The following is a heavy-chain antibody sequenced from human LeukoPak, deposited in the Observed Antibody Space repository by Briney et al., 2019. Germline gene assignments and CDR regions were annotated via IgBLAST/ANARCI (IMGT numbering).Heavy chain of an antibody. V-gene: IGHV3-21*01. D-gene: IGHD6-13*01. CDR1: GFTFSRYS. CDR3: ASVAAAGKAYNWFDP. Sequence: GGSLRLSCAASGFTFSRYSMNWVRQAPGKGLEWVSSISSSSSYIYYADSVKGRFTISRDSAKNSLYLQMNSLRAEDTAVYYCASVAAAGKAYNWFDPWGQGTLVTVSS. J-gene: IGHJ5*02. CDR2: ISSSSSYI.